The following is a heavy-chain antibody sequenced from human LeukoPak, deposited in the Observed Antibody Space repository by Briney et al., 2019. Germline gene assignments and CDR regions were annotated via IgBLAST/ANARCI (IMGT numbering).Heavy chain of an antibody. Sequence: SETLSLTCTVSGGSVSSGSYYWSWIRQPPGKGLEWIGYIYYSGSTNYNPSLKSRVTISVDTSKNQFSLKLSSVTAADTAVYYRARAVGSSGWPLDYWGQGTLVTVSS. D-gene: IGHD6-19*01. J-gene: IGHJ4*02. V-gene: IGHV4-61*01. CDR2: IYYSGST. CDR3: ARAVGSSGWPLDY. CDR1: GGSVSSGSYY.